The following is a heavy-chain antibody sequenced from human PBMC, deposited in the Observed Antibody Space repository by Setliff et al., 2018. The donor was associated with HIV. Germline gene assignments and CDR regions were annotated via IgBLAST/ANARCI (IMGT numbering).Heavy chain of an antibody. CDR3: ARSGDFWSGYYYYYYYMDV. V-gene: IGHV4-34*12. Sequence: SETLSLTCAVYGGSFSGSYWSWIRQPPGKGLEWIGNILSGRDTYYNPSLKSRVSMSVDTSKNQFSLKLSSVTAADTAVYYCARSGDFWSGYYYYYYYMDVWGKGTTVTVSS. J-gene: IGHJ6*03. D-gene: IGHD3-3*01. CDR2: ILSGRDT. CDR1: GGSFSGSY.